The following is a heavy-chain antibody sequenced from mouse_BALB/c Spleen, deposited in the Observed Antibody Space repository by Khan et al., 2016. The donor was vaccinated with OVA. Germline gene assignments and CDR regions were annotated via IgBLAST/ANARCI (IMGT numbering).Heavy chain of an antibody. CDR2: IRSGGSYT. CDR3: KRDRIVWAGYVDY. Sequence: EVELVESGGGLVKPGGSLKLSCAASGFTFSTYTMSWVRQTPEQRLEWVAPIRSGGSYTYYPDSVKGRFTISRDNAMNTLTLQMSSLKSEDTDIYDCKRDRIVWAGYVDYWGQGTTLTVSS. CDR1: GFTFSTYT. V-gene: IGHV5-6-4*01. J-gene: IGHJ2*01. D-gene: IGHD2-12*01.